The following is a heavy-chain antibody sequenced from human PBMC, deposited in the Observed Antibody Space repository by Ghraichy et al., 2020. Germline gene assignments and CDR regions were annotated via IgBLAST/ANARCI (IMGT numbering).Heavy chain of an antibody. V-gene: IGHV3-30-3*01. Sequence: GESLNISCAASGFTFSSYAMHWVRQAPGKGLEWVAVISYDGSNKYYADSVKGRFTISRDNSKNTLYLQMNSLRAEDTAVYYCARGDLTIFGVVKDALVYWGQGTLVTVSS. CDR3: ARGDLTIFGVVKDALVY. J-gene: IGHJ4*02. CDR2: ISYDGSNK. D-gene: IGHD3-3*01. CDR1: GFTFSSYA.